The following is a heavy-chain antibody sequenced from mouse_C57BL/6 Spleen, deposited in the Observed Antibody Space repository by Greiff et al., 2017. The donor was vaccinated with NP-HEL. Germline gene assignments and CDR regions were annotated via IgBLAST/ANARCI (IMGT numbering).Heavy chain of an antibody. D-gene: IGHD2-1*01. Sequence: QVQLKQPGAELVRPGSSVKLSCKASGYTFTSYWMHWVKQRPIQGLEWIGNIDPSDSETHYNQKFKDKATLTVDKSSSTAYMQLSSLTSEDSAVYYCARRYYGNYAYFDVWGTGTTVTVSS. CDR1: GYTFTSYW. CDR3: ARRYYGNYAYFDV. J-gene: IGHJ1*03. CDR2: IDPSDSET. V-gene: IGHV1-52*01.